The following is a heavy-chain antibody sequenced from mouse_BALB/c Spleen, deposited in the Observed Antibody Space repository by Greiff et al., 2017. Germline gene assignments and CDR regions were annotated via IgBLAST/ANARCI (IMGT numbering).Heavy chain of an antibody. CDR1: GFTFSDYY. D-gene: IGHD1-2*01. Sequence: EVQGVESGGGLVKPGGSLKLSCAASGFTFSDYYMYWVRQTPEKRLEWVATISDGGSYTYYPDSVKGRFTISRDNAKNNLYLQMSSLKSEDTAMYYCARAPLLRGAMDYWGQGTSVTVSS. CDR3: ARAPLLRGAMDY. CDR2: ISDGGSYT. J-gene: IGHJ4*01. V-gene: IGHV5-4*02.